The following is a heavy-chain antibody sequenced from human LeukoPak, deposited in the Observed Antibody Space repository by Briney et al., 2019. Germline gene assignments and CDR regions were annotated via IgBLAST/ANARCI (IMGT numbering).Heavy chain of an antibody. Sequence: PGGSLRLSRAASGFTFTGYGFHWVRQAPGKGLEWVAVVWYDGTRKYYADSVKGRFTVSRDNSENTVYLQISGLRAEDTAVYYCARDTDTTSHYGRFDPWGQGTLVTVSS. CDR2: VWYDGTRK. D-gene: IGHD4-17*01. J-gene: IGHJ5*02. CDR3: ARDTDTTSHYGRFDP. V-gene: IGHV3-33*01. CDR1: GFTFTGYG.